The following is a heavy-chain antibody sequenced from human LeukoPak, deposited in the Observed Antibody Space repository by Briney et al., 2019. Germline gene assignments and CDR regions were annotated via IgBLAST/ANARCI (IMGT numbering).Heavy chain of an antibody. CDR2: INPSGGST. D-gene: IGHD3-10*01. V-gene: IGHV1-46*01. CDR3: ARVMVRGVITLRPYGMDV. CDR1: GYTFTSYY. Sequence: ASVKVSCKASGYTFTSYYMHWVRQAPGQGLEWMGIINPSGGSTSYAQKFQGRVTMTRDTSTSTVYMELSSLRSEDTAVYYCARVMVRGVITLRPYGMDVWGQGTTVTVSS. J-gene: IGHJ6*02.